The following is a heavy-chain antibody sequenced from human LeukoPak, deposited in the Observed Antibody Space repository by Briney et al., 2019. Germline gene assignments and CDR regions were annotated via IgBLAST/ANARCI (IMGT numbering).Heavy chain of an antibody. CDR1: GGSISTYY. V-gene: IGHV4-59*12. CDR3: ARAGYYYDSSGYYSYDY. Sequence: PSETLSLTCTVSGGSISTYYWTWIRQPPGKGLEWIGYIYYSGSTNYNPSLKSRVTMSVDTSKNQFSLKLSSVTAADTAVYYCARAGYYYDSSGYYSYDYWGQGTLATVSS. D-gene: IGHD3-22*01. J-gene: IGHJ4*02. CDR2: IYYSGST.